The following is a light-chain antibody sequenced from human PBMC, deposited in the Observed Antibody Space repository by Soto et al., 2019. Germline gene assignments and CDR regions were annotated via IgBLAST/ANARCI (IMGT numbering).Light chain of an antibody. CDR3: LLFYDGSCV. CDR2: DTS. CDR1: TGDVTSGHY. V-gene: IGLV7-46*01. Sequence: QAVVTQEPSLTVSPGETVTLTCGSSTGDVTSGHYPYWFQQKPGQAPRTLIYDTSNKHSWTPARFSASLLGGKAVLTLSGAQPEDEAAYYCLLFYDGSCVFGGGTKVTVL. J-gene: IGLJ3*02.